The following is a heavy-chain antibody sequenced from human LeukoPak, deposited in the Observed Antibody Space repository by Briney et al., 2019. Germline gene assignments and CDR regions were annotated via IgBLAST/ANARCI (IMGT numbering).Heavy chain of an antibody. V-gene: IGHV3-23*01. Sequence: GGSLRLSCAASGFTFSSYSMNWVRQAPGKGLEWVSAISGSGGSTYYADSVKGRFTISRDNSKNTLYLQMNSLRAEDTAVYYCAKDGHSSGWYYFDYWGQGTLVSVSS. CDR1: GFTFSSYS. D-gene: IGHD6-19*01. CDR2: ISGSGGST. J-gene: IGHJ4*02. CDR3: AKDGHSSGWYYFDY.